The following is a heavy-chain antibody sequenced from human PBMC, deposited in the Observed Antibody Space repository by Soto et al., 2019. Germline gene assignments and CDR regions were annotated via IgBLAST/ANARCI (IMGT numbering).Heavy chain of an antibody. J-gene: IGHJ6*02. Sequence: GGSLRLSCAASGFTFSSYAMHWVRQAPGKGLEWVAVISYDGSNKYYADSVKGRFTISRDNSKNTLYLQMNSLRAEDTAVYYCARVKTLSGSYYDYYYYGMDVWGQGTTVTVSS. CDR3: ARVKTLSGSYYDYYYYGMDV. CDR2: ISYDGSNK. D-gene: IGHD1-26*01. CDR1: GFTFSSYA. V-gene: IGHV3-30-3*01.